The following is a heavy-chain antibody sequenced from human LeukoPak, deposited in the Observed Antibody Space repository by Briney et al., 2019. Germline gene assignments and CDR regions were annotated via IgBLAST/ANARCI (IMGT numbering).Heavy chain of an antibody. J-gene: IGHJ4*02. CDR3: ARQSSGWYSDY. V-gene: IGHV5-10-1*01. Sequence: GESLRISCKGSGYSFTNYWITWVRQMPGKGLEWMGRIDPTDSYTNYSPSFQGHVTISADKSINTAYLQWSSLKASDTAMYYCARQSSGWYSDYWAQGTLVTVSP. CDR2: IDPTDSYT. CDR1: GYSFTNYW. D-gene: IGHD6-19*01.